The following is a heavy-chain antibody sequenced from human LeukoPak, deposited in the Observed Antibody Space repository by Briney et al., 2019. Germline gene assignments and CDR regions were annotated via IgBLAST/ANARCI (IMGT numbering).Heavy chain of an antibody. V-gene: IGHV3-30*18. CDR2: ISYDGSYK. CDR1: GFNFDDYA. D-gene: IGHD2-2*01. J-gene: IGHJ4*02. Sequence: GGSLRLSCAASGFNFDDYAMHWVRQFPGKGLEWVAVISYDGSYKSYADSVKGRFTISRDNSTNTLYLQMNSLRVEDTAVYYCAKDHGRSSFYYFDYWGQGTLVAVSS. CDR3: AKDHGRSSFYYFDY.